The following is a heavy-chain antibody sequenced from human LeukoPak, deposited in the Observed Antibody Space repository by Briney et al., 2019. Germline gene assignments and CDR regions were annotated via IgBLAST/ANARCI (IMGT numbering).Heavy chain of an antibody. V-gene: IGHV3-30*04. J-gene: IGHJ4*02. Sequence: GGSLRLSCAASGFTFSGFAMHWVRQAPGKGLEWVAVISYDGSNKYSADSVKGRFSISRDNSKNTLYLQMNSLRAEDTAVYYCARDPPGQPTYYFDYWGQGTLVTVSS. CDR1: GFTFSGFA. CDR2: ISYDGSNK. CDR3: ARDPPGQPTYYFDY. D-gene: IGHD6-13*01.